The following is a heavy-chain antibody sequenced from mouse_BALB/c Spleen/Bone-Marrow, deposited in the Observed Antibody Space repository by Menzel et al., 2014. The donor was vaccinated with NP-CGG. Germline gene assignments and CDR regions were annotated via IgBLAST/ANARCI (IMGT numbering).Heavy chain of an antibody. V-gene: IGHV7-1*02. D-gene: IGHD4-1*01. J-gene: IGHJ2*01. CDR1: GFTFSDFY. Sequence: EVHLVESGGGLAQPGGSLRLSCATSGFTFSDFYMEWVRQPPGKRLEWIAASRNKANDYTTEYSASVKGRFIVSRDTSQSILYLQMNALRPEDTAIYYCARGEPETGSFDYWGQGTTLTVSS. CDR3: ARGEPETGSFDY. CDR2: SRNKANDYTT.